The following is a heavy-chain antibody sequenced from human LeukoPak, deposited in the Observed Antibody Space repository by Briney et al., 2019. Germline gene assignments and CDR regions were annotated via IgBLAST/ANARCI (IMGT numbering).Heavy chain of an antibody. CDR3: AKARAGDITAAFNY. CDR2: ISGSGAST. J-gene: IGHJ4*02. Sequence: PGGSLRLSCAASGFTFSNAWMSWVRQAPGKGLEWVSGISGSGASTYYADSVKGRFTISRDNSQNTLYLQMNSLRAEDTAVYYCAKARAGDITAAFNYWGQGTLVTVSS. D-gene: IGHD6-13*01. CDR1: GFTFSNAW. V-gene: IGHV3-23*01.